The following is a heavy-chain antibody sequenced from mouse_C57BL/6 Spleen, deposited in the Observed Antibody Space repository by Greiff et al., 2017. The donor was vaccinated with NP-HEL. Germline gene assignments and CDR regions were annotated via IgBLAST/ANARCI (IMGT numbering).Heavy chain of an antibody. Sequence: EVQLQQSGPELVKPGASVKIPCKASGYTFTDYNMDWVKQSHGKSLEWIGDINPNNGGTIYNQKFKGKATLTVDKSSSTAYMELRSLTSEDTAVYYCARHDYDLYYAMDYWGQGTSVTVSS. D-gene: IGHD2-4*01. CDR2: INPNNGGT. V-gene: IGHV1-18*01. CDR3: ARHDYDLYYAMDY. J-gene: IGHJ4*01. CDR1: GYTFTDYN.